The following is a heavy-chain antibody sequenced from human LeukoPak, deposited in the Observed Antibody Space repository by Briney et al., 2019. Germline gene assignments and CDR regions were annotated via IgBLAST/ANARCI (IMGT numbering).Heavy chain of an antibody. CDR3: AKDIAVAGMTFWYFDL. Sequence: GGSLRLSCTVSGFTFDDYAMHWVRHTPGKGLEWVAGITWNRDNIGYGDSVKGRFTISRDNAKNSLYLQMNSLRAEDTALYYCAKDIAVAGMTFWYFDLWGRGTLVTVSS. D-gene: IGHD6-19*01. CDR2: ITWNRDNI. J-gene: IGHJ2*01. CDR1: GFTFDDYA. V-gene: IGHV3-9*01.